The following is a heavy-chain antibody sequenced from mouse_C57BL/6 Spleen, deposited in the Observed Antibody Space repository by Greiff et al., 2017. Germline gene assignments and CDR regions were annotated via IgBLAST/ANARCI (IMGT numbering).Heavy chain of an antibody. CDR3: ARRAYYSNYDYFDY. Sequence: DVQLVESEGGLVQPGSSMKLSCTASGFTFSDYYMAWVRQVPEKGLEWVANINYDGSSTYYLDSLKSRFIISRDNAKNILYLQMSSLKSEDTATYYCARRAYYSNYDYFDYWGQGTTLTVSS. CDR1: GFTFSDYY. D-gene: IGHD2-5*01. V-gene: IGHV5-16*01. J-gene: IGHJ2*01. CDR2: INYDGSST.